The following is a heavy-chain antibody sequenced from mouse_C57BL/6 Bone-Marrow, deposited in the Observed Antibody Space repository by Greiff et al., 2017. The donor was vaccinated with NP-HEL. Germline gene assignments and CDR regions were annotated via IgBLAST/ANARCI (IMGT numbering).Heavy chain of an antibody. V-gene: IGHV1-69*01. Sequence: VQLQQPGAELVMPGASVKLSCKASGYTFTSYWMHWVKQRPGQGLEWIGEIDPSDSYTNYNQKFKGKSTLTVDKSSSTAYMQLSSLTSEDSAVYYCARRGLTGKDFDYWGQGTTLTVSS. J-gene: IGHJ2*01. CDR1: GYTFTSYW. D-gene: IGHD4-1*01. CDR2: IDPSDSYT. CDR3: ARRGLTGKDFDY.